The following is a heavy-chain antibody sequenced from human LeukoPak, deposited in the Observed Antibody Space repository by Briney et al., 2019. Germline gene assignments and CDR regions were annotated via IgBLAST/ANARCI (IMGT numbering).Heavy chain of an antibody. CDR3: ARSAYCGGDCYTDYYYYYMDV. CDR1: GGTFSSYA. Sequence: SVKVSCKASGGTFSSYAIYWVRQAPGQGLEWMGGIIPIFGTANYAQEFQGRVTITADESTSTAYMELSSLRSEDTAVYYCARSAYCGGDCYTDYYYYYMDVWGKGTTVTVSS. J-gene: IGHJ6*03. CDR2: IIPIFGTA. V-gene: IGHV1-69*13. D-gene: IGHD2-21*01.